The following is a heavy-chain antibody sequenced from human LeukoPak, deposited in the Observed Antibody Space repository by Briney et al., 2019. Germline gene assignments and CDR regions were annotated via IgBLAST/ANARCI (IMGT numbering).Heavy chain of an antibody. CDR3: ARDQTWLDLGY. CDR2: ISTTGGTT. D-gene: IGHD6-19*01. J-gene: IGHJ4*02. CDR1: GLTFSSYG. V-gene: IGHV3-23*01. Sequence: GGSLRLSCAASGLTFSSYGMSWVRQAPGRGLEWVSAISTTGGTTYYADSVRGRFTISRDNAKNSLYLQMNSLRAEDTAVYYCARDQTWLDLGYWGQGTLVTVSS.